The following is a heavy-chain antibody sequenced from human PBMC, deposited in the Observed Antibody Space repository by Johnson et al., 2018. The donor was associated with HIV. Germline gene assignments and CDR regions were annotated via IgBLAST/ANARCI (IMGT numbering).Heavy chain of an antibody. J-gene: IGHJ3*02. Sequence: VQLVESGGGVVQPGGSLRLSCAASGFTFSTNAMSWVRQAPGKGLEWVSGISDSGGRTDYADSVKGRFSISRDNSKNTLYLQMNSLRAEATAGYYWAVEVARNPDGFDIWGQGTTVTVSS. V-gene: IGHV3-23*04. D-gene: IGHD5-12*01. CDR3: AVEVARNPDGFDI. CDR2: ISDSGGRT. CDR1: GFTFSTNA.